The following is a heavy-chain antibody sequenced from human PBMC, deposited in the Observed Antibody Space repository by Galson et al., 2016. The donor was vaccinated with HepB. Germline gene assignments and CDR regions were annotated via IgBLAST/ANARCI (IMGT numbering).Heavy chain of an antibody. J-gene: IGHJ3*01. CDR1: GFMFSVYY. CDR3: VRVGTSWGGDAFDV. Sequence: SLRLSCAASGFMFSVYYMDWVRQAPGKGLEWVGRVRHRARSYTTEYAASVTGRFTISRDDSRNSLFLQMKSLKPEDTAVYYCVRVGTSWGGDAFDVWGQGTMVTVSS. V-gene: IGHV3-72*01. D-gene: IGHD2-21*01. CDR2: VRHRARSYTT.